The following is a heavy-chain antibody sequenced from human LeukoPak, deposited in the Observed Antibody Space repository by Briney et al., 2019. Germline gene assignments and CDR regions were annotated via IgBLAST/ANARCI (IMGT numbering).Heavy chain of an antibody. Sequence: ASVKVSCKASGYTFTSYGISWVRQAPGQGLEWMGWISAYNGNTNYAQKRQGRVTITTDTSTSTDYMELRSLRSDGTAVYYCERLPGIGAAFDIWGQGTMVTVSS. CDR3: ERLPGIGAAFDI. V-gene: IGHV1-18*01. D-gene: IGHD1-26*01. CDR2: ISAYNGNT. J-gene: IGHJ3*02. CDR1: GYTFTSYG.